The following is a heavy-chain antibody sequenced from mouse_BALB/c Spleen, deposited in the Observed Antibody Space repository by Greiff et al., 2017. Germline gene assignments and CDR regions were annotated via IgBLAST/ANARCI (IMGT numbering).Heavy chain of an antibody. CDR2: IWGDGST. D-gene: IGHD1-1*01. J-gene: IGHJ4*01. CDR1: GFSLTGYG. V-gene: IGHV2-6-7*01. Sequence: VQGVESGPGLVAPSQSLSITCTVSGFSLTGYGVNWVRQPPGKGLEWLGMIWGDGSTDYNSALKSRLSISKDNSKSQVFLKMNSLQTDDTARYYCARDRYYGSSYAMDYWGQGTSVTVSS. CDR3: ARDRYYGSSYAMDY.